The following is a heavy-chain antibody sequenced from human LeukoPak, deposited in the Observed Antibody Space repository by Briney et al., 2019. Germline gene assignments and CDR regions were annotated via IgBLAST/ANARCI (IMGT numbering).Heavy chain of an antibody. Sequence: ASVKVSCKASGYTFTSYYMHWVRQAPGQGLEWMGIINPSGGSTSYAQKFQGRVTMTRDMSTSTVYMELSSLRSEDTAVYYCARDRYYYDSSGPTLDHWGQGTLVTVSS. CDR2: INPSGGST. CDR1: GYTFTSYY. D-gene: IGHD3-22*01. CDR3: ARDRYYYDSSGPTLDH. J-gene: IGHJ5*02. V-gene: IGHV1-46*01.